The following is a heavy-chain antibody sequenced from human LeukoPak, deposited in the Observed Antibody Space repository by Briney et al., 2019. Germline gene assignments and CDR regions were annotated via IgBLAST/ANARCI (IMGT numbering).Heavy chain of an antibody. CDR3: ARSSGAYPSFDY. CDR1: GGSISSYY. J-gene: IGHJ4*02. Sequence: PSETLSLTCTVSGGSISSYYWSWIRQPPGKGLEWIGYIYYSGTTDYNPSLKNRVTISVDTSNNQFSLKVSSVTAADTAVYYCARSSGAYPSFDYWGQGTLVPVSS. CDR2: IYYSGTT. V-gene: IGHV4-59*01. D-gene: IGHD1-26*01.